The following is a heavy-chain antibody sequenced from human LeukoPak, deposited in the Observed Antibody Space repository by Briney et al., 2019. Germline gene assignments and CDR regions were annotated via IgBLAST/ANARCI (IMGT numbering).Heavy chain of an antibody. Sequence: GGSLRLSCAASGFTVSNNYMSWVRQAPGKGLEWVSVVYSGGSTYSADPVKGRFTISRDNSKNTLYLQMNSLRAEDSAVYYCARDRYSYGFALDCWGQGTLVTVSS. D-gene: IGHD5-18*01. CDR2: VYSGGST. CDR3: ARDRYSYGFALDC. CDR1: GFTVSNNY. V-gene: IGHV3-66*02. J-gene: IGHJ4*02.